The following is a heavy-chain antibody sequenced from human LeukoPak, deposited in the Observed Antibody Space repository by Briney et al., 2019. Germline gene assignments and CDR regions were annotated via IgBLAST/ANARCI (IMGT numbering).Heavy chain of an antibody. CDR2: IYHSGST. D-gene: IGHD2-21*02. Sequence: SETLSLTCAVSGGSISSGGYSWSWIRQPLGKGLEWIGYIYHSGSTYYNPSLKSRVTISVDTSKNQFSLKLSSVTAADTAVYYCARGVCGGDCYGSVGDYYGMDVWGQGTTVTVSS. CDR1: GGSISSGGYS. J-gene: IGHJ6*02. CDR3: ARGVCGGDCYGSVGDYYGMDV. V-gene: IGHV4-30-2*01.